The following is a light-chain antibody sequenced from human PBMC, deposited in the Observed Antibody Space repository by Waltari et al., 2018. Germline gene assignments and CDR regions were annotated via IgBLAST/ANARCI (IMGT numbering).Light chain of an antibody. CDR2: EDN. CDR1: SSNIGSNR. V-gene: IGLV1-51*02. Sequence: QSVLTQPPSVSAAPGQKVTISCSGSSSNIGSNRVSWYQQFPGTAPKLLIYEDNRPPSVTPDRFSGSKSGTSATLDITGLQTGDEADYYCGTWDSSLTTGVFGGGTKLTVL. CDR3: GTWDSSLTTGV. J-gene: IGLJ2*01.